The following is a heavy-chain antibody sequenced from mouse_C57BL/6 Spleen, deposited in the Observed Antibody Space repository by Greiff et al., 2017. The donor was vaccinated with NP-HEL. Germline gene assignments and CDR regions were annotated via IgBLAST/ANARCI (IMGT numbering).Heavy chain of an antibody. J-gene: IGHJ4*01. CDR3: AMGTAQATSYAMDY. Sequence: EVMLVESGGGLVKPGGSLKLSCAASGFTFSDYGMHWVRQAPEKGLEWVAYISSGSSTIYYADTVKGRFTISRDNAKNTLFLQMTSLRSEDTAMYYCAMGTAQATSYAMDYWGQGTSVTVSS. CDR1: GFTFSDYG. V-gene: IGHV5-17*01. CDR2: ISSGSSTI. D-gene: IGHD3-2*02.